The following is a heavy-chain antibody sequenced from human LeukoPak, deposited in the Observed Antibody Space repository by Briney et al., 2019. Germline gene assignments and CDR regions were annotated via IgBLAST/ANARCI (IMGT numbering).Heavy chain of an antibody. J-gene: IGHJ4*02. CDR3: ATKGYCSGDNCYSAFDY. CDR1: GGSISSYY. V-gene: IGHV4-59*12. D-gene: IGHD2-15*01. Sequence: SETLSLTCTVSGGSISSYYWSWIRQPPGKGLEWIGYIYYSGSTNYNPSLKSRVTISVDTSKNQFSLKLSSVTAADTAVYYCATKGYCSGDNCYSAFDYWGQGTLVTVSS. CDR2: IYYSGST.